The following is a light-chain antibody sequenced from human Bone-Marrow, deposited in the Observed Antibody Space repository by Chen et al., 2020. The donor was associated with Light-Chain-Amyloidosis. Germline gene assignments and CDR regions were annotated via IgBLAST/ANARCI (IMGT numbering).Light chain of an antibody. CDR1: QSVGTY. J-gene: IGKJ4*01. Sequence: EIVVTQSPATLSLSPGERATLSCRVSQSVGTYLGWYQQKPGQAPRLVISDTSNRATGIPARFSGRGSETDFTLTISGLEPEDFAVYYCHQCRSWPLTFGGGTKVE. V-gene: IGKV3-11*01. CDR2: DTS. CDR3: HQCRSWPLT.